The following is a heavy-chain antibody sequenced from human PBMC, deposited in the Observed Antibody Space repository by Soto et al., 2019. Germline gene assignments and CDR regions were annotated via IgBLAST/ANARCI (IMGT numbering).Heavy chain of an antibody. V-gene: IGHV3-33*03. D-gene: IGHD1-26*01. Sequence: GGSLRLSCEASGFLFSSYGMHWVRQAPGKGLEGVAVIWFDGSNKYYADSVKGRFTISRDNSKNTLDLQMNNLRDEDTALYYCASAKYTGSYFDACDVWGQGTLIAVS. CDR1: GFLFSSYG. CDR2: IWFDGSNK. CDR3: ASAKYTGSYFDACDV. J-gene: IGHJ3*01.